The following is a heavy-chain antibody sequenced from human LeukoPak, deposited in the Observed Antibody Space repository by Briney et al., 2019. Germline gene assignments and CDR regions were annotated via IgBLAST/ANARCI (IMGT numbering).Heavy chain of an antibody. V-gene: IGHV3-23*01. Sequence: EGSLGLSCAASGFTFSSYAMSWVRQAPGKGLEWVSAISGSGGSTYYADSVKGRFTISRDNSKNTLYLQMNSLRAEDTAVYYCAKDDLRYDYFDYWGRGTLVTVSS. CDR3: AKDDLRYDYFDY. CDR2: ISGSGGST. J-gene: IGHJ4*01. CDR1: GFTFSSYA. D-gene: IGHD1-1*01.